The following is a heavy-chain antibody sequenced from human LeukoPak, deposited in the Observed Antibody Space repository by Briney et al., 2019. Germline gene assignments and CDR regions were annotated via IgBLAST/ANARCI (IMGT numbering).Heavy chain of an antibody. CDR3: ARSWGYYGSGSYYNGG. J-gene: IGHJ4*02. Sequence: SETLSLTCTVSGGSISSSSYYWGWIRQPPGKGLEWIGSIYHSGSTYYNPSLKSRVTISVDTSKNQFSLKLSSVTAADTAVYYCARSWGYYGSGSYYNGGWGQGTLVTVSS. CDR2: IYHSGST. D-gene: IGHD3-10*01. V-gene: IGHV4-39*07. CDR1: GGSISSSSYY.